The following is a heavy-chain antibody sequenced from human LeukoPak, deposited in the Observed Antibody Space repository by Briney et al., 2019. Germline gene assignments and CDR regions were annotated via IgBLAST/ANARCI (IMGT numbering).Heavy chain of an antibody. D-gene: IGHD1-26*01. CDR1: GDSISSNNW. CDR2: IFHSGST. Sequence: SETLSLTCAVSGDSISSNNWWSWVRQPPGKGLEWIGEIFHSGSTNYSPSLKSRITISLDKSKNQFSLKLNSMTAADTAVYYCARGNELSPGAYYFDCWGQGTLVTVSS. J-gene: IGHJ4*02. CDR3: ARGNELSPGAYYFDC. V-gene: IGHV4-4*02.